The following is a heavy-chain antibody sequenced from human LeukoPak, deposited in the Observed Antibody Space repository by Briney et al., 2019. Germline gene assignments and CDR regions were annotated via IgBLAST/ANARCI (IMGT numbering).Heavy chain of an antibody. CDR2: IYYSGST. J-gene: IGHJ6*02. Sequence: SSETLSLTCTVSGGSISSYYWSWIRQPPGKGLEWIGYIYYSGSTNYNPSLKSRVTISVDTSKNQFSLNLSSVTAADTAVYYCARHRGSYYDVYYYGMDVWGQGTTVTVSS. D-gene: IGHD1-26*01. V-gene: IGHV4-59*08. CDR1: GGSISSYY. CDR3: ARHRGSYYDVYYYGMDV.